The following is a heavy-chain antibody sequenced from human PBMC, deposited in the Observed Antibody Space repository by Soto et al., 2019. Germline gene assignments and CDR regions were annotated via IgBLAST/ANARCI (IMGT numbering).Heavy chain of an antibody. Sequence: SRATPVNPEQRVTLTWLFPVLSLNTNGVRVGWLRQPPGMAVEWLAIISWDDDKRYSPSLRNRLTITKDTSNNQVVLTMTNMDPVATATYYCAHRRAWSSAWYDWFDPWGQGMLVTAS. CDR2: ISWDDDK. V-gene: IGHV2-5*02. D-gene: IGHD6-13*01. CDR3: AHRRAWSSAWYDWFDP. J-gene: IGHJ5*02. CDR1: VLSLNTNGVR.